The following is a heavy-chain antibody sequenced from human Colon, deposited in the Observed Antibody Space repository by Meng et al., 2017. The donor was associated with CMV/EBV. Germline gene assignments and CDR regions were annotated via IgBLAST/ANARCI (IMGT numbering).Heavy chain of an antibody. V-gene: IGHV4-59*01. CDR1: DDSITSNC. CDR3: ALRGLAAGTFQQ. J-gene: IGHJ1*01. CDR2: VCYNGIT. D-gene: IGHD6-13*01. Sequence: VHVHASGPVLLKRSETSSLPCAVSDDSITSNCWSWLRPPPGKGLEWIGYVCYNGITDYNPSLKSRITISGDTSKNQFSLQVTSVTAADTAMYYCALRGLAAGTFQQWGQGTLVTVSS.